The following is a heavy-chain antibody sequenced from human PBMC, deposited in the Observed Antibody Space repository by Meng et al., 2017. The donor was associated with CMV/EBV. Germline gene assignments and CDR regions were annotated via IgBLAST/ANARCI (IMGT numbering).Heavy chain of an antibody. CDR3: ARGESSSGWYGTNFDY. CDR1: YTFTSYD. Sequence: YTFTSYDISWVRQATGQGLEWVEWMNPNSGNTGCAQKFQGRVTMTRNTSISTAYMELSSLRSEDTAVYYCARGESSSGWYGTNFDYWGQGTLVTVSS. J-gene: IGHJ4*02. D-gene: IGHD6-19*01. CDR2: MNPNSGNT. V-gene: IGHV1-8*01.